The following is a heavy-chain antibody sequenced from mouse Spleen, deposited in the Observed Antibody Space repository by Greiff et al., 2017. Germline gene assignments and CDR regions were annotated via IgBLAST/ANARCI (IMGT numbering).Heavy chain of an antibody. CDR3: ARDYRYDAN. J-gene: IGHJ2*01. V-gene: IGHV1-15*01. CDR1: GYTFTDYE. Sequence: QVQLQQPGAELVRPGASVTLSCKASGYTFTDYEMHWVKQTPVHGLEWIGDIYPGSGSTNYNEKFKSKATLTVDTSSSTAYMQLSSLTSEDSAVYYCARDYRYDANWGQGTTLTVSS. CDR2: IYPGSGST. D-gene: IGHD2-14*01.